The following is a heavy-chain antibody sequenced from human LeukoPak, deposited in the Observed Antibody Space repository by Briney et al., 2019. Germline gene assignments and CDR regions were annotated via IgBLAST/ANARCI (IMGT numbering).Heavy chain of an antibody. V-gene: IGHV3-23*01. J-gene: IGHJ4*02. CDR1: GFTFSNAW. CDR2: ISGSGGST. CDR3: AKDLRVYSSTIDY. Sequence: PGGSLRLSCAASGFTFSNAWMSWVRQAPGKGLEWVSAISGSGGSTYYADSVKGRFTISRDNSKNTLYLQMNSLRAEDTAVYYCAKDLRVYSSTIDYWGQGTLVTVSS. D-gene: IGHD6-13*01.